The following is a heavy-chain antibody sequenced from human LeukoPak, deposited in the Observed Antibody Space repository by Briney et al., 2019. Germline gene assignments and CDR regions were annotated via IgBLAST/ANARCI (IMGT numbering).Heavy chain of an antibody. CDR1: GYSFSNYW. Sequence: GESLKISRRGSGYSFSNYWIGWVRQVPGKGLEWMAMIFPRDSDTRYSPSFQGQVTVSVDKSITTAYLQWSSLKASDTAIYYCARRVTGFPPEYDGFDIWGQGTVVTVSS. D-gene: IGHD3-9*01. J-gene: IGHJ3*02. CDR3: ARRVTGFPPEYDGFDI. V-gene: IGHV5-51*01. CDR2: IFPRDSDT.